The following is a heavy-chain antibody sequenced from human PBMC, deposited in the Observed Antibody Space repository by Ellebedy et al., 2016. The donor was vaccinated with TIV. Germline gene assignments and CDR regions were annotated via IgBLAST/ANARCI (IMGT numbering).Heavy chain of an antibody. CDR2: ISAYNGNT. CDR3: ARGAYCSGGICFAWFDP. J-gene: IGHJ5*02. CDR1: GYTFSSYG. V-gene: IGHV1-18*01. Sequence: ASVKVSCKASGYTFSSYGISWVRQAPGQGLEWMGWISAYNGNTDYAQNLQGRVTMTTDTSTTTAYMELTSLRSEDTAVYYCARGAYCSGGICFAWFDPWGQGTLVTVSS. D-gene: IGHD2-15*01.